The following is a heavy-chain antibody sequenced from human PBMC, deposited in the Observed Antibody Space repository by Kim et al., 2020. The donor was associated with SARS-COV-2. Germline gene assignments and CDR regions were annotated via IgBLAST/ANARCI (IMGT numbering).Heavy chain of an antibody. CDR3: ARAWDQNFDF. J-gene: IGHJ4*02. CDR2: T. D-gene: IGHD1-26*01. V-gene: IGHV1-46*01. Sequence: TRYAQNLQGRSTTTSDTSTSTAYREMSSLRSEDTAVYYCARAWDQNFDFWGQGTLVTVSS.